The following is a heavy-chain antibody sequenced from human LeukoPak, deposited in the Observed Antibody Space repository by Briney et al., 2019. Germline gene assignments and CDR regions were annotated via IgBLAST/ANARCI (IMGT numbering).Heavy chain of an antibody. CDR2: IYYSGST. Sequence: PSETLSLTCTVSGGSISSYYWSWIRQPPGKGLEWIGYIYYSGSTNYNPSLKSRVTISVDTSKNQFSLKLSSVTAADTAVYYCAKDLPITMVRGVIANYWGQGTLVTVSS. J-gene: IGHJ4*02. D-gene: IGHD3-10*01. V-gene: IGHV4-59*01. CDR1: GGSISSYY. CDR3: AKDLPITMVRGVIANY.